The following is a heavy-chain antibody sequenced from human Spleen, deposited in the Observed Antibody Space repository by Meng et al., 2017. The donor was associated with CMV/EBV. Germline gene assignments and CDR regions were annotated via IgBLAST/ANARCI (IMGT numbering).Heavy chain of an antibody. CDR2: GRN. V-gene: IGHV4-39*07. Sequence: SGGSISARAFSWGWIRQPPGKGLEWIGGGRNEFKSSLKSRVTTSVDTSKNRFSLKMTSATAADTAIYYCVAGVRYDGAGLPVGWYFDLWGQGILVTVSS. CDR3: VAGVRYDGAGLPVGWYFDL. CDR1: GGSISARAFS. D-gene: IGHD4/OR15-4a*01. J-gene: IGHJ2*01.